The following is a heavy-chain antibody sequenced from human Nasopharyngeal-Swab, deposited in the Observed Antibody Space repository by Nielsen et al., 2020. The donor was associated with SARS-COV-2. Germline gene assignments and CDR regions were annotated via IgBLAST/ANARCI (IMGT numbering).Heavy chain of an antibody. CDR1: GDSVSSNSAA. D-gene: IGHD1-26*01. V-gene: IGHV6-1*01. CDR3: ARGSGTYSDHFDY. J-gene: IGHJ4*02. Sequence: SQTLSLTCAISGDSVSSNSAAWTWIRQSPSRDLEWLGRTYFRSKWLNDYAVSVKSRITINQDTSRNQFSLQLNSVTPEDTAIYYCARGSGTYSDHFDYWGQGTLVSVSS. CDR2: TYFRSKWLN.